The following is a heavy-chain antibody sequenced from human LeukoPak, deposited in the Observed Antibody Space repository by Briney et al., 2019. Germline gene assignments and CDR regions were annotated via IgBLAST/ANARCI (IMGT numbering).Heavy chain of an antibody. CDR2: IYYSGST. CDR3: ARAPARTSYYYYYYMDV. Sequence: PSETLSLTCTVSGGSISSYYWSWIRQPPGKGLEWIGYIYYSGSTNYNPSLKSRVTISVDTSKNQFSLKLSSVTAADTAVYYCARAPARTSYYYYYYMDVWGKGTTVTVSS. D-gene: IGHD2-2*01. J-gene: IGHJ6*03. CDR1: GGSISSYY. V-gene: IGHV4-59*01.